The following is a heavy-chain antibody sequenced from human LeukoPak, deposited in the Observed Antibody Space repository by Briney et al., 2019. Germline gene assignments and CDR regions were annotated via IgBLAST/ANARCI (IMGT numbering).Heavy chain of an antibody. CDR3: AKDYTAMVRGPDY. CDR1: GFTFDDCA. CDR2: ISWNSGSI. J-gene: IGHJ4*02. Sequence: PGRSLRLSCAASGFTFDDCAMHWVRQAPGKGLEWVSGISWNSGSIGYADSVKGRFTISRDNAKNSLYLQMNSLRAEDTALYYCAKDYTAMVRGPDYWGQGTLVTVSS. V-gene: IGHV3-9*01. D-gene: IGHD5-18*01.